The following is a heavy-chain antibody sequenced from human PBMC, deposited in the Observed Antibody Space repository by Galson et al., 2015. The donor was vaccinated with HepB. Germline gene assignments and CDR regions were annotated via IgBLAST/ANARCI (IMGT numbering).Heavy chain of an antibody. D-gene: IGHD2-2*02. CDR1: GFTFSSYA. CDR2: ISGSGGST. J-gene: IGHJ4*02. V-gene: IGHV3-23*01. CDR3: AKDKWLADQLLYGEGVVFDY. Sequence: SLRLSCAASGFTFSSYAMSWVRQAPGKGLEGVSAISGSGGSTYYADSVKGRFTISRDNSKNTLYLQMNSLRAEDTAVYYCAKDKWLADQLLYGEGVVFDYWGQGTLVTVSS.